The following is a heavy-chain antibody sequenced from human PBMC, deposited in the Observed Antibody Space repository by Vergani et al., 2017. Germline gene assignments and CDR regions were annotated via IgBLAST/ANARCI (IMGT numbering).Heavy chain of an antibody. CDR1: GFTVSSNY. V-gene: IGHV3-53*04. Sequence: EVQLVESGGGLVQPGGSLRLSCAASGFTVSSNYMSWVRQAPGKGLEWVSVIYSGGSTYYADSVKGRFTISRHNPKNTLYLQMNSLRAEDTAVYYCARGVEMATDIDYWGQGTLVTVSS. J-gene: IGHJ4*02. CDR2: IYSGGST. D-gene: IGHD5-24*01. CDR3: ARGVEMATDIDY.